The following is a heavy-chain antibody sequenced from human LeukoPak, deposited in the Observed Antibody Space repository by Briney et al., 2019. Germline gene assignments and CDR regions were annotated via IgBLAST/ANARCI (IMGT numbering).Heavy chain of an antibody. CDR2: IIPIFGTA. Sequence: SVKVSCKASGGTFSSYAISWVRQAPGQGLEWMGGIIPIFGTANYAQKFQGRVTITTDESTSTAYMELSSLRSEDTAVYYCAREPAIAARRGGRSYYYYYMDVWGKGTTVTVSS. CDR3: AREPAIAARRGGRSYYYYYMDV. D-gene: IGHD6-6*01. J-gene: IGHJ6*03. V-gene: IGHV1-69*05. CDR1: GGTFSSYA.